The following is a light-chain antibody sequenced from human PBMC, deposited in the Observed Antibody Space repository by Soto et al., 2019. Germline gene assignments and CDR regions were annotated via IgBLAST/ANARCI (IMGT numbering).Light chain of an antibody. V-gene: IGLV3-21*02. CDR2: DDR. CDR3: HVWDSTVDHEV. CDR1: NIGSKS. J-gene: IGLJ1*01. Sequence: SYELTQPPSVSVAPGQTARIPCGGNNIGSKSVHWYQQKPGQAPVLVVFDDRHRPSGIPERFSGSNSGNTATLTFTRVEAGDEADYYCHVWDSTVDHEVFGSGTKLTVL.